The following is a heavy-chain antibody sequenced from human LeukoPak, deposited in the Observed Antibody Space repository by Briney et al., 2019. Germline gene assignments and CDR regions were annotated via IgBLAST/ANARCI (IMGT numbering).Heavy chain of an antibody. CDR3: ARDRAYCSGGSCYSGGSWFDP. CDR2: ISAYNGNT. Sequence: ASVKVSCKASGYTFTSYGISWVRQAPGQGLEWMGWISAYNGNTNYAQKLQGRVTMTTDTSTSTAYMELRSLRSDDTAVYYCARDRAYCSGGSCYSGGSWFDPWAREPWSPSPQ. V-gene: IGHV1-18*01. D-gene: IGHD2-15*01. CDR1: GYTFTSYG. J-gene: IGHJ5*02.